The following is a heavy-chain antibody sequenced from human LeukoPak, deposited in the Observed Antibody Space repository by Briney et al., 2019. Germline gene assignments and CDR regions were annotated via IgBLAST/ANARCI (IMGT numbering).Heavy chain of an antibody. CDR2: IYNGDNT. V-gene: IGHV3-66*01. D-gene: IGHD6-19*01. CDR3: ARASRWLAFDT. CDR1: RFTVATNH. J-gene: IGHJ4*02. Sequence: GGSLRLSCAASRFTVATNHMNWVRQAPGKGLEWVSVIYNGDNTAYADSVKGRFTVSRDNSENTLYLQMHSLRAEDTAVYFCARASRWLAFDTWGQGTLVTVSS.